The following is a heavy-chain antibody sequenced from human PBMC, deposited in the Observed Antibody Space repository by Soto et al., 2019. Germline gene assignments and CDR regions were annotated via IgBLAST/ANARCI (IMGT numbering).Heavy chain of an antibody. V-gene: IGHV3-48*03. CDR2: ISSSGSTI. CDR3: ARNRKGYRVIRYYYGMDV. J-gene: IGHJ6*02. D-gene: IGHD3-16*02. Sequence: PGGSLRLSCAASGFTFSSYEMNCVRQAPGKGLEWFSYISSSGSTIYYADSVKGRFTISRDNAKNSLYLQMNSLRAEDTAVYYCARNRKGYRVIRYYYGMDVWGQGTTVTVSS. CDR1: GFTFSSYE.